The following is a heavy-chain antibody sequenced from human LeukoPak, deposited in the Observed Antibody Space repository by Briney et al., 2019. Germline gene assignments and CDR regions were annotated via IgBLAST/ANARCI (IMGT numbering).Heavy chain of an antibody. CDR1: GFTFTIYP. J-gene: IGHJ6*03. CDR2: ISSNGGST. V-gene: IGHV3-64*01. Sequence: GGSLRLSCAASGFTFTIYPMHWVRQAPGEGREYVSGISSNGGSTYYAHSVNGRFTISRDNSKNTLYLQMGSLRAEDMAVYYCARAAEAHDYCYYIDVWGKGITVTVSS. CDR3: ARAAEAHDYCYYIDV.